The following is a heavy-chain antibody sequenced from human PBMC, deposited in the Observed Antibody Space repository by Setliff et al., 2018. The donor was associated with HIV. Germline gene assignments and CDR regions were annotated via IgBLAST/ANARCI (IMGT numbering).Heavy chain of an antibody. J-gene: IGHJ5*02. Sequence: SQTLSLTCAISGGNVSSNSAAWNWIRQSPSRGLEWLGRTYYRSKWFNEYAMSVKSRIIIYPDTSKNHFSLQLKSVTSDDTAVYFCARSDVGWFDPWGQGTLVTVSS. CDR2: TYYRSKWFN. V-gene: IGHV6-1*01. CDR3: ARSDVGWFDP. CDR1: GGNVSSNSAA.